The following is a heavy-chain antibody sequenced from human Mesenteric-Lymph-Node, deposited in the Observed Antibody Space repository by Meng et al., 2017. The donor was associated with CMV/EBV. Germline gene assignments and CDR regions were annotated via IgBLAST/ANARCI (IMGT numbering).Heavy chain of an antibody. CDR2: IYSGGST. D-gene: IGHD2-2*01. Sequence: LSLTCAASGFTVSSNHMSWVRQAPGKGLEWVSVIYSGGSTYYADSVKGRFTISRDNSKNTLYLQMNSLRAEDTAVYYCARRQYCTSISCTDYWGQGTLVTVSS. J-gene: IGHJ4*02. V-gene: IGHV3-66*02. CDR1: GFTVSSNH. CDR3: ARRQYCTSISCTDY.